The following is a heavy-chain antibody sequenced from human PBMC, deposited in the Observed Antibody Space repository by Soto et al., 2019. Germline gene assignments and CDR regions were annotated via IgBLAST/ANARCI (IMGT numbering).Heavy chain of an antibody. CDR1: GYTQTDLS. Sequence: GASVKLSCTVSGYTQTDLSMHWVRQAPGKGLEWMGGFDPEDGETIYAQKFQGRVTMTEDTSTDTAYMELSSLRSEDTAVYYCATHTNYDILTGQNYWGQGTLVTVSS. D-gene: IGHD3-9*01. CDR2: FDPEDGET. J-gene: IGHJ4*02. CDR3: ATHTNYDILTGQNY. V-gene: IGHV1-24*01.